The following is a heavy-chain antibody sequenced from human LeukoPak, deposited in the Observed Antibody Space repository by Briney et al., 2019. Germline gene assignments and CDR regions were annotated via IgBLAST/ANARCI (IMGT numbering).Heavy chain of an antibody. CDR1: GFTFSSYA. J-gene: IGHJ3*02. D-gene: IGHD1-26*01. CDR3: ARETPRDSGSYYWPAGAFDI. CDR2: ISYDGSNK. Sequence: GGSLRLSCAAAGFTFSSYAMHWVRQAPGKGLEWVAVISYDGSNKYYADSVKGRFTISRDNSKNTLYLQMNSLRAEDTAVYYCARETPRDSGSYYWPAGAFDIWGQGTMVTVSS. V-gene: IGHV3-30*04.